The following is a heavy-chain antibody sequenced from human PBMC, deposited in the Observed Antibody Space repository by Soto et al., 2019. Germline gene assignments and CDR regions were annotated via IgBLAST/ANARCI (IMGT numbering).Heavy chain of an antibody. V-gene: IGHV4-30-2*01. D-gene: IGHD6-6*01. J-gene: IGHJ6*02. Sequence: SETLSLTCAVSGDSISRGGYSWTWIRQPPGKALEWIGNIYDSGSTSYNPSLKSRVTISVDRSKNQFSLKLTSVTAADTAVYFCARGSSSYYDYGMDVWGQGTTVTVSS. CDR1: GDSISRGGYS. CDR2: IYDSGST. CDR3: ARGSSSYYDYGMDV.